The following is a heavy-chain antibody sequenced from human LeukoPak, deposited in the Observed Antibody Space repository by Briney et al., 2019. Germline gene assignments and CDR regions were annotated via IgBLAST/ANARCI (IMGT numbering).Heavy chain of an antibody. D-gene: IGHD6-6*01. CDR3: ARVDFGVSSSSSKKINWFDP. J-gene: IGHJ5*02. Sequence: SETLSLTCTVSGGSISSYYWSWIRQPAGKGLEWIGRIYTSGSTNYNPSLKSRVTMSVDTSKNQFSLKLSSVTAADTAVYYCARVDFGVSSSSSKKINWFDPWGQGTLVTVSS. CDR1: GGSISSYY. CDR2: IYTSGST. V-gene: IGHV4-4*07.